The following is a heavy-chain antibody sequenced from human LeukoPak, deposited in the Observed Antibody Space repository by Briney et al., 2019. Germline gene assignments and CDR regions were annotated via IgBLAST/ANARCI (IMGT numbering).Heavy chain of an antibody. D-gene: IGHD1-26*01. V-gene: IGHV3-23*01. CDR1: GFTFNNYA. J-gene: IGHJ3*01. CDR3: AKGVRQWELLDAFGF. Sequence: PGGSLRLSCAASGFTFNNYAVSWVRQAPGKGLEWVSGISGSGARTYNADSVKGRFTISRDNSKNTLYLQMNSLRADDTAVYYCAKGVRQWELLDAFGFWGHGTMVTVSS. CDR2: ISGSGART.